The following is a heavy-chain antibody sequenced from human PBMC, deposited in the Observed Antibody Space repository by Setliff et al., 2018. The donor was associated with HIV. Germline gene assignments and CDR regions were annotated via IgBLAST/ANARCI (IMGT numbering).Heavy chain of an antibody. D-gene: IGHD3-3*01. CDR3: ASERFRFLDWLPLDY. CDR2: SSKNSFSI. V-gene: IGHV3-23*01. J-gene: IGHJ4*02. CDR1: GFTFDNVD. Sequence: GGSLRLSCAASGFTFDNVDMDGVRQAPGKGLEWVLSSSKNSFSIYYTDSVKGRFTISRDNSKNTLYLQMNSLIAEDTAVYYCASERFRFLDWLPLDYWGQGTLVTVSS.